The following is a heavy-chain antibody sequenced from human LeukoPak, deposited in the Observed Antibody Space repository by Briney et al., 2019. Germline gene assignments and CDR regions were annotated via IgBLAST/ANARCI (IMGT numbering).Heavy chain of an antibody. J-gene: IGHJ4*02. CDR1: GFTFSSYA. CDR3: AKESQITMIVVVIDYFDY. Sequence: PGGSLRLSCAASGFTFSSYAMSWVRQAPGKGLEWASAISGSGGSTYYADSVKGRFTISRDNSKNTLYLQMNSLRAEDTAVYYCAKESQITMIVVVIDYFDYWGQGTLVTVSS. D-gene: IGHD3-22*01. CDR2: ISGSGGST. V-gene: IGHV3-23*01.